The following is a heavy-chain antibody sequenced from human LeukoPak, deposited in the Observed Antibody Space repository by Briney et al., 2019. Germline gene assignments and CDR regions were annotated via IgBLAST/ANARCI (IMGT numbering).Heavy chain of an antibody. CDR3: ARVGPKYSGSYFRDDAEYFQH. J-gene: IGHJ1*01. CDR2: ISAYNGNT. Sequence: ASVKVSCKASGYTSTSYGINWVRQAPGQGLEWMGWISAYNGNTNYAQKLQGRVTMTTDTSTSIAYMELRSLRSDDTAVYYCARVGPKYSGSYFRDDAEYFQHWGQGTLVTVSS. V-gene: IGHV1-18*01. D-gene: IGHD1-26*01. CDR1: GYTSTSYG.